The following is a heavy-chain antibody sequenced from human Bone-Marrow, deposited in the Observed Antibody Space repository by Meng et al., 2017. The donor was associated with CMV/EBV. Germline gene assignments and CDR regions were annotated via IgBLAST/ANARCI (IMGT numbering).Heavy chain of an antibody. J-gene: IGHJ6*02. CDR3: ARSGVAIPHIAARRRNGMDV. Sequence: SETLSLTCTVSGGSISSSSYYWGWIRQPPGKGLEWIGSIYYSGSTYYNPSLKSRVTISVDTSKNQFSLKLSSVTAADTAVYYCARSGVAIPHIAARRRNGMDVWGQGTTVTVSS. V-gene: IGHV4-39*01. CDR2: IYYSGST. CDR1: GGSISSSSYY. D-gene: IGHD6-6*01.